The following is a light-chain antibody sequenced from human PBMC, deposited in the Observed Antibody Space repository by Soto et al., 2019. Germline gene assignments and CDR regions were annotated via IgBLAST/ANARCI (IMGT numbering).Light chain of an antibody. V-gene: IGLV2-14*01. CDR1: SSDVGGYNY. Sequence: QSALTQPASVSGSPGQSITISCTGTSSDVGGYNYVSWYQQHPGKAPKLMIYDVSDRPSGVSNRFSGSKSGNTASLTISGLQADDEADYCCSSYTSGFYVFGTGTKLTVL. CDR2: DVS. CDR3: SSYTSGFYV. J-gene: IGLJ1*01.